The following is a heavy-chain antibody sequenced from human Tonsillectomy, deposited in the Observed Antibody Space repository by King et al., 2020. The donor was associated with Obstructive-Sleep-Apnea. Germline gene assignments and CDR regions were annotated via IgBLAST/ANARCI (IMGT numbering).Heavy chain of an antibody. J-gene: IGHJ6*02. V-gene: IGHV4-61*01. CDR2: IYYSGST. CDR1: GGSVSSGSYY. Sequence: VPLQESGPGLVKPSETLSLTCTVSGGSVSSGSYYWSWIRQPPGKGLEWIGYIYYSGSTNYNPSLKSRVTISVDTSKNQFSLKRSSVTAADTAVYYCARGRFTVPPTLRRDYYYYGMDVWGQGTTVTVSS. CDR3: ARGRFTVPPTLRRDYYYYGMDV. D-gene: IGHD4-17*01.